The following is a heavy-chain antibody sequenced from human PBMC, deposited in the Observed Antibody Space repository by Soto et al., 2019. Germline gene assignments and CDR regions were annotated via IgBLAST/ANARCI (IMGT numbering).Heavy chain of an antibody. V-gene: IGHV4-39*01. CDR3: ARLIVDDSSGYTPPEDYYYYYGMDV. D-gene: IGHD3-22*01. CDR2: IYYSGST. J-gene: IGHJ6*02. CDR1: CGSISSSSYY. Sequence: PSETLSLTCTVFCGSISSSSYYRGWIRQPPGKGLEWIGSIYYSGSTYYNPSLKSRVTISVDTSKNQFSLKLSSVTAADTAVYYCARLIVDDSSGYTPPEDYYYYYGMDVWGQGTTVTVSS.